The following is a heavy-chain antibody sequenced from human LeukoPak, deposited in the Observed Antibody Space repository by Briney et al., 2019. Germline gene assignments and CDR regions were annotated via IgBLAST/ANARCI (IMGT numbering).Heavy chain of an antibody. D-gene: IGHD6-13*01. CDR3: ARGEGGIAAAGTDY. CDR2: ISGSGGST. V-gene: IGHV3-23*01. J-gene: IGHJ4*02. Sequence: GGSLRLSCAASGFTFSSYAMSWVRQAPGKGLEWVSAISGSGGSTYYADSVKGRFTISRDNSKNALYLQMNSLRAEDTAVYYCARGEGGIAAAGTDYWGQGTLVTVSS. CDR1: GFTFSSYA.